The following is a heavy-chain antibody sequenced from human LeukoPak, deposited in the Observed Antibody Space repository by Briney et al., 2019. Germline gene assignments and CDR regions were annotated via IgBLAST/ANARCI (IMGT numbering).Heavy chain of an antibody. J-gene: IGHJ4*02. CDR1: GYTFTSYY. V-gene: IGHV1-46*01. Sequence: ASVKVSCKASGYTFTSYYIHWVRQAPGQGLEWMGIINLNSGITRYAQKFQGRVTMTRDTSTSTVYMELSSLRFEDTAVYYCARVRDIFDYWGQGTLVTVSS. CDR2: INLNSGIT. CDR3: ARVRDIFDY.